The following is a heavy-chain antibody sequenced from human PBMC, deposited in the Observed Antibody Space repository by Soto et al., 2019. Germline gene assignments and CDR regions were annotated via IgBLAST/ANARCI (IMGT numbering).Heavy chain of an antibody. D-gene: IGHD4-17*01. J-gene: IGHJ6*02. CDR1: GFTFSSYS. CDR3: AIDYGDYGSGAAYYYYYGMDV. Sequence: GGSLRLSCAASGFTFSSYSMNWVRQAPGKGLEWVSSISSSSSYIYYADSVKGRFTISRDNAKNSLYLQMNSLRAEDTAVYYCAIDYGDYGSGAAYYYYYGMDVWGQGTTVTVS. V-gene: IGHV3-21*01. CDR2: ISSSSSYI.